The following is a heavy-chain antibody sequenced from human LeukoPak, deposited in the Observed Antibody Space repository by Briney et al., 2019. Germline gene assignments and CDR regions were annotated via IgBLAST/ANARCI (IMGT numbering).Heavy chain of an antibody. CDR1: GGPISSYY. CDR3: ARDFSSGLFDY. D-gene: IGHD3-22*01. V-gene: IGHV4-59*01. Sequence: SETLSLTCTVSGGPISSYYWSWIRQPPGKGLEWIGYIYYSGSTNYNPSLKSRVTISVDTSKNQFSLKLSSVTAADTAVYYCARDFSSGLFDYWGQGTLVTVSS. CDR2: IYYSGST. J-gene: IGHJ4*02.